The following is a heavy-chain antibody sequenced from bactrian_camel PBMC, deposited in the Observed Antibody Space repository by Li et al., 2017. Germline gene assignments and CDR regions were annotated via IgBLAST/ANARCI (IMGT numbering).Heavy chain of an antibody. V-gene: IGHV3S10*01. CDR1: GFAFSRYD. D-gene: IGHD4*01. CDR2: ISSDGRVT. Sequence: DVQLVESGGGSVQAGGSLRLSCAASGFAFSRYDMSWVRQAPGKELEWVSSISSDGRVTWYGDAAKSRFTISRDNAKATVYLQLTGLKTEDTAIYYCATSVYKIWGQGTQVTVS. J-gene: IGHJ4*01. CDR3: ATSVYKI.